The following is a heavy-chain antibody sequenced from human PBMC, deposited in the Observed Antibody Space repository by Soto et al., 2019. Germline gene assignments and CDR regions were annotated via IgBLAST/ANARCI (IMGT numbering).Heavy chain of an antibody. CDR2: VSHDGRKT. CDR1: GFIFSNNG. D-gene: IGHD7-27*01. V-gene: IGHV3-30*03. J-gene: IGHJ6*02. CDR3: ARDVRRGASGATVFGMDV. Sequence: QVQLVESGGGEVQPGTSLRLSCIASGFIFSNNGMHWVRQAPGKGLAWVALVSHDGRKTFYADSVKGRLTIYRDNSKNTVYLHMNNLRPEDTAVYRCARDVRRGASGATVFGMDVWGQGTTVTVSS.